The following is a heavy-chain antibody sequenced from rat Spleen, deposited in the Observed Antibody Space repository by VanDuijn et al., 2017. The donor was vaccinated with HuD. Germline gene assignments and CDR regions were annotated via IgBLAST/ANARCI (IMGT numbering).Heavy chain of an antibody. J-gene: IGHJ2*01. CDR1: GFSLTSYN. V-gene: IGHV2-45*01. CDR3: ARGGRTEGPGYFDY. D-gene: IGHD1-11*01. CDR2: MWSGGST. Sequence: QVQLKESGPGLVQPSETLSLTCIVSGFSLTSYNVHWIRQPPRKGLEWMGVMWSGGSTDYNSPLKSRLSISRDTSKNQVFLKMNSLQSEDTTTYYCARGGRTEGPGYFDYWGQGVMVTVSS.